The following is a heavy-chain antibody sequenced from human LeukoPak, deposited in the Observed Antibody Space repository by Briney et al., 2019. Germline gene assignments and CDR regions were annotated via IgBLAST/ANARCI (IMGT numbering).Heavy chain of an antibody. CDR1: GYSFSRYG. D-gene: IGHD2-2*02. Sequence: ASVKVSCKSSGYSFSRYGISWVRQAPGQGLEWKGWISAYNGYTNYVEKLQGRVTFTTDRSTSTPLMGLRSLSCDDTAVYYCGRDKSPILLEPAPIKVDRWFDPWGEGTLVPLPS. J-gene: IGHJ5*02. V-gene: IGHV1-18*01. CDR3: GRDKSPILLEPAPIKVDRWFDP. CDR2: ISAYNGYT.